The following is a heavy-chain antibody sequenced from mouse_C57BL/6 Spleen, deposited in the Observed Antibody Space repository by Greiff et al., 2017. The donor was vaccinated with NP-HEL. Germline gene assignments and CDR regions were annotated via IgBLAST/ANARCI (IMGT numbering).Heavy chain of an antibody. V-gene: IGHV1-81*01. CDR3: AKLGLDAY. D-gene: IGHD4-1*01. Sequence: SGAELARPGASVKLSCKASGYTFTSYGISWVKQRTGQGLEWIGEIYPRSGNTYYNEKFKGKATLTADKSSSTAYMELRSLTSEDSAVYFCAKLGLDAYWGQGTLVTVSA. J-gene: IGHJ3*01. CDR2: IYPRSGNT. CDR1: GYTFTSYG.